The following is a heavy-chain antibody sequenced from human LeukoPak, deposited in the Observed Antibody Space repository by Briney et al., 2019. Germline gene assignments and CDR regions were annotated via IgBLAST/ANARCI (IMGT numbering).Heavy chain of an antibody. Sequence: SETLSLTCTVSGYYINSGYYWAWIRQSPGKGLDWIGTIYRSGSTYYNPSLKSRVTISVDKSKNQFSLRLRSVAAADTAVYYCARTGDYGANSDYWGQGILVTVSS. D-gene: IGHD4/OR15-4a*01. CDR2: IYRSGST. CDR3: ARTGDYGANSDY. V-gene: IGHV4-38-2*02. CDR1: GYYINSGYY. J-gene: IGHJ4*02.